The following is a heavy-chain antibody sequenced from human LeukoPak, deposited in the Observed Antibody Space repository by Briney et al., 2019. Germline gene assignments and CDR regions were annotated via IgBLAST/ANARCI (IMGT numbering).Heavy chain of an antibody. J-gene: IGHJ6*03. CDR1: GGSISSGSYY. Sequence: SQTLSLTCTVSGGSISSGSYYWSWIRQPAGKGLEWIGRIYTSGSTNYNPSLKSRVTISVDTSKNQFSLKLSSVTAADTAVYYCARDGNSSGWYALYYVDVWGKGTTVTVSS. CDR2: IYTSGST. V-gene: IGHV4-61*02. CDR3: ARDGNSSGWYALYYVDV. D-gene: IGHD6-19*01.